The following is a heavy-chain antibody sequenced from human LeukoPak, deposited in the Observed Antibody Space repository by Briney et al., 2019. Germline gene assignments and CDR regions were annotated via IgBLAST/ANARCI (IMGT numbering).Heavy chain of an antibody. V-gene: IGHV1-46*01. J-gene: IGHJ4*02. CDR3: AREGGSYEDYFDY. CDR2: INPSGGST. CDR1: GYTFTSCY. Sequence: ASVTVSCKASGYTFTSCYMHWVRQAPGQGLEWMGIINPSGGSTSYAQKFQGRVTMTRDTSTSTVYMELSSLRSEDTAVYYCAREGGSYEDYFDYWGQGTLVTVSS. D-gene: IGHD1-26*01.